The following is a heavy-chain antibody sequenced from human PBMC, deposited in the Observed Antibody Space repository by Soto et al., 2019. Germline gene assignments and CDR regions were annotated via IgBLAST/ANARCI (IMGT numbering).Heavy chain of an antibody. J-gene: IGHJ4*02. D-gene: IGHD6-19*01. CDR2: ISAYNGNT. CDR1: GYTFTSYG. V-gene: IGHV1-18*01. Sequence: QVQLVQSGAEVKKPGASVKVSCKASGYTFTSYGISWVRQAPGQGLEWMGWISAYNGNTNYAQKLQGRVTMTTDTSTSTAYMELRSLRSDDTAVYYCARDFPIVSSGYPRDEKDLGYWGQGTLVTVSS. CDR3: ARDFPIVSSGYPRDEKDLGY.